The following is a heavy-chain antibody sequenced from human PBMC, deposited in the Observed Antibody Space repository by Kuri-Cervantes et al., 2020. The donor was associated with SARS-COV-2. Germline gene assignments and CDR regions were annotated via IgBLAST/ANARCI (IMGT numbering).Heavy chain of an antibody. J-gene: IGHJ3*01. CDR2: ISAYNGNT. V-gene: IGHV1-18*01. Sequence: ASVKVSCKASGYTFTSYGISWVRQAPGQGLEWMGWISAYNGNTNYAQKLQGRVTMTTDTSINTAYMEVSSLSFEDTAIYYCARDSGDWNPDGLDLWGQGTLGTVSS. CDR3: ARDSGDWNPDGLDL. CDR1: GYTFTSYG. D-gene: IGHD1-1*01.